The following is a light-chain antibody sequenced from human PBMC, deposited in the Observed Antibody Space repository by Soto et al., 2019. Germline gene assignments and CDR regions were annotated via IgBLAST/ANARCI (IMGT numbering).Light chain of an antibody. CDR2: SNN. Sequence: QSVLTQPPSASGTPGQRVTISCSGSGSNIGSNYVYWYQQLPGTAPKLLIYSNNQRPSGVPDRFSGSKSGTSASLAISGLRSEDEADYYCAAWDDSLVFGGGTKVTVL. J-gene: IGLJ2*01. V-gene: IGLV1-47*02. CDR1: GSNIGSNY. CDR3: AAWDDSLV.